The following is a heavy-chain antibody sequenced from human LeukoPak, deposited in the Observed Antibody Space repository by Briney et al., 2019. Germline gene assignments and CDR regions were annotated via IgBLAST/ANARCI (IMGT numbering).Heavy chain of an antibody. J-gene: IGHJ3*02. V-gene: IGHV3-74*01. D-gene: IGHD2-8*02. CDR3: ARTGTGGDLDI. CDR1: GFTFSNHW. Sequence: GRSLRLSCAASGFTFSNHWLHWVRQAPGKGLVWVSRNSDGTSTIYADSVKGRFTISRDNAKSTVYLQMNSLRAEDTAVYYCARTGTGGDLDIWGQGTMVTVSS. CDR2: NSDGTST.